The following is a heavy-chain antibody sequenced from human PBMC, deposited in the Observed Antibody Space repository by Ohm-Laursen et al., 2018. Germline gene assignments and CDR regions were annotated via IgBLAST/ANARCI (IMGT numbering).Heavy chain of an antibody. J-gene: IGHJ3*02. CDR3: ARGRLSGTRRALDI. Sequence: GFSVKVSCKTSGYTFINYDIHWVRQASGQGLEWMGWMNPKNDDTGYAHKFQGRVTMSRNTSISTANLEMTSLRSEDTAVYYCARGRLSGTRRALDIWGRGTLVTVSS. CDR1: GYTFINYD. V-gene: IGHV1-8*01. CDR2: MNPKNDDT. D-gene: IGHD1-7*01.